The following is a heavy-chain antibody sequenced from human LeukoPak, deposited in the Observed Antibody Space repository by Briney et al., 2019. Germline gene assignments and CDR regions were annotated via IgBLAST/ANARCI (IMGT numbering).Heavy chain of an antibody. CDR1: GYTFTSYG. Sequence: ASVKVSCKTSGYTFTSYGISWVRQAPGQGLEWVGWISAYNGNTNYAQKFQGRVTMTTDKSATTAYMEVRSLTSDDTAIYYCARDGTEYSSVWARFDYWGQGTLLTVSS. D-gene: IGHD6-19*01. CDR2: ISAYNGNT. J-gene: IGHJ4*02. V-gene: IGHV1-18*01. CDR3: ARDGTEYSSVWARFDY.